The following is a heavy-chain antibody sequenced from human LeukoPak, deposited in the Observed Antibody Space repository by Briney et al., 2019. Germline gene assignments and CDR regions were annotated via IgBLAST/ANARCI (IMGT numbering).Heavy chain of an antibody. CDR2: LDPGDSDS. V-gene: IGHV5-51*01. Sequence: GESMKFSCKGSGYSFTSYWIGWVRQMPGNGLEWMGILDPGDSDSRYSPSFQGQVTISADKSISTAYLQWSSLKASDTAMYYCARGGIAAARHFDYWGQGTLVTVSS. J-gene: IGHJ4*02. CDR1: GYSFTSYW. CDR3: ARGGIAAARHFDY. D-gene: IGHD6-13*01.